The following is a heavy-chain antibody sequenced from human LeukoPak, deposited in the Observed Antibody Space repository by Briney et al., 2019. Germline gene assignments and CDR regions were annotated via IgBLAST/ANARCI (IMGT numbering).Heavy chain of an antibody. Sequence: ASVKVSCKVSGYTLTELSMHWVRQAPRKGLEWMGGFDPEDGETIYAQKFQGRVTMTEDTSTDTAYMELSSLRSEDTAVYYCATGGLAAAGLRGTIDYWGQGTLVTVSS. CDR3: ATGGLAAAGLRGTIDY. D-gene: IGHD6-13*01. CDR1: GYTLTELS. CDR2: FDPEDGET. V-gene: IGHV1-24*01. J-gene: IGHJ4*02.